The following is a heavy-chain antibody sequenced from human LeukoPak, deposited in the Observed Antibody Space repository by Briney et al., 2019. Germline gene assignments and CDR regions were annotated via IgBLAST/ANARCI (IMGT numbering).Heavy chain of an antibody. CDR3: ARAGYCSGGSCYSSVDY. D-gene: IGHD2-15*01. CDR2: IYTSGST. V-gene: IGHV4-4*07. CDR1: GGSLSSYY. Sequence: PSETLSLTCTGSGGSLSSYYWSWIRQPAGKGLEWIGRIYTSGSTTYNPSLKSRVTMSVDTSKNQFSLKLSSVTAADTAVYYCARAGYCSGGSCYSSVDYWGQGTLVTVSS. J-gene: IGHJ4*02.